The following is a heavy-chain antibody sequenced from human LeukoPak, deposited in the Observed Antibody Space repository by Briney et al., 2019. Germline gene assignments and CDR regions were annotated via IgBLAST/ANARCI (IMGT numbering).Heavy chain of an antibody. V-gene: IGHV4-34*01. J-gene: IGHJ4*02. CDR1: GGSFSGYY. CDR2: INHGGST. D-gene: IGHD1-14*01. CDR3: ARDGRGSDY. Sequence: SETLSLTCAVYGGSFSGYYWNWIRHPPGKGLEWIGEINHGGSTNYNPSLKSRVTISVDTSKNQFSLKLSSVTAADTAIYYCARDGRGSDYWGQGTLVTVSS.